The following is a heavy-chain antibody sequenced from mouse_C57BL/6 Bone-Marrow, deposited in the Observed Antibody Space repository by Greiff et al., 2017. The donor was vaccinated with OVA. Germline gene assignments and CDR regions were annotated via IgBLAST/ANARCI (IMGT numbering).Heavy chain of an antibody. CDR1: GYTFTSYT. CDR3: ARWELRRGGACYYAMDY. J-gene: IGHJ4*01. Sequence: QVQLKESGAELARPGASVKMSCKASGYTFTSYTMHWVKQRPGQGLEWIGYINPSSGYTKYNQKFKDQATLTADKSSSTAYMQLSSLTSEDSAVYYCARWELRRGGACYYAMDYWGQGTSVTVSS. CDR2: INPSSGYT. D-gene: IGHD2-4*01. V-gene: IGHV1-4*01.